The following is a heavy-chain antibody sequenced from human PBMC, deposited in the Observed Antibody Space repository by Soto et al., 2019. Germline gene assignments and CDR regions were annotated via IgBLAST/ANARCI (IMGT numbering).Heavy chain of an antibody. J-gene: IGHJ4*02. D-gene: IGHD2-15*01. CDR2: IYHSGST. CDR1: GGSISSGGYS. Sequence: PSETLSLTCAVSGGSISSGGYSWSWIRQPPGKGLEWIGYIYHSGSTYYNPSLKSRVTISVDRSKNQFSLKLSSVTAADTAVYYCARYCIGGSCYSPSSFDYWGQGTLVTVSS. V-gene: IGHV4-30-2*01. CDR3: ARYCIGGSCYSPSSFDY.